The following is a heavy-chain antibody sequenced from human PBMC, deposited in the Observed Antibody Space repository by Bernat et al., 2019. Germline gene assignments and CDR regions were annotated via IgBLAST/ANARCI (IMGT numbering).Heavy chain of an antibody. CDR3: ARQPDTANFDY. J-gene: IGHJ4*02. D-gene: IGHD5-18*01. CDR1: GGSISSCSYY. V-gene: IGHV4-39*01. Sequence: QLQLQESGPGLVKPSETLSLTCTVSGGSISSCSYYWGWIRQPPGKGLEWIGSIYYSGSTYYNPSLKSRVTISVDTSKNQFSLKLSSVTAADTAVYYCARQPDTANFDYWGQGTLVTVSS. CDR2: IYYSGST.